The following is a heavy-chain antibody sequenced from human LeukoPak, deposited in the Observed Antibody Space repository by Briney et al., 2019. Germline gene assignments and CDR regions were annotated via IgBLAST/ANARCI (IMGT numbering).Heavy chain of an antibody. J-gene: IGHJ3*02. CDR1: GGPISSGGYY. Sequence: SETLSLTCTVSGGPISSGGYYWRWIRQHPGKGLEWIGYIYYSGSTYYNPSLKSRVTISVDTSKNQFSLKLSSVTAADTAVYYCARDRRSSPRSPYDSSGYYVNDAFDIWGQGTMVTVSS. D-gene: IGHD3-22*01. CDR2: IYYSGST. CDR3: ARDRRSSPRSPYDSSGYYVNDAFDI. V-gene: IGHV4-31*03.